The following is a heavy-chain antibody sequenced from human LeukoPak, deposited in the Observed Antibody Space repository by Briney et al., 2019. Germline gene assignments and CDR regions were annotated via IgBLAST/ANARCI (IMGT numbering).Heavy chain of an antibody. CDR3: ARGPISMVRGVKTRYYYYGMDV. V-gene: IGHV3-23*01. Sequence: GGSQRLSCAASGFTFSSYAMSWVRQAPGKGLEWVSAISGSGGSTYYADSVKGRFTISRDNSKDTLYLQMNSLRAEDTAVYYCARGPISMVRGVKTRYYYYGMDVWGQGTTVTVSS. D-gene: IGHD3-10*01. J-gene: IGHJ6*02. CDR2: ISGSGGST. CDR1: GFTFSSYA.